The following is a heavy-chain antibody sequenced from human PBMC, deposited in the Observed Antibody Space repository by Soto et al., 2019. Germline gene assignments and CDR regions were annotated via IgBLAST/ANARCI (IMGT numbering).Heavy chain of an antibody. Sequence: LVLQADSSSVSYGTSDNHCWSLIRQTPGRGLEWIGYISYTGNTKYSPSLTSRVTMSADKSKNQFSLRLNSVTAADTAVYYCARERFGGLGATYSDYSGQGTLVSVSS. CDR2: ISYTGNT. J-gene: IGHJ4*02. D-gene: IGHD1-26*01. CDR1: YGTSDNHC. CDR3: ARERFGGLGATYSDY. V-gene: IGHV4-59*11.